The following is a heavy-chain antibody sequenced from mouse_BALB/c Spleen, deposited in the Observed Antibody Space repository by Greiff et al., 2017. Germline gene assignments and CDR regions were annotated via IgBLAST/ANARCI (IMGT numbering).Heavy chain of an antibody. V-gene: IGHV5-6-4*01. CDR3: TRGDDGYYWYFDV. CDR2: ISSGGSYT. CDR1: GFTFSSYT. Sequence: EVKLMESGGGLVKPGGSLKLSCAASGFTFSSYTMSWVRQTPEKRLEWVATISSGGSYTYYPDSVKGRFTISRDNAKNTLYLQMSSLKSEDTAMYYCTRGDDGYYWYFDVWGAGTTVTVSS. D-gene: IGHD2-3*01. J-gene: IGHJ1*01.